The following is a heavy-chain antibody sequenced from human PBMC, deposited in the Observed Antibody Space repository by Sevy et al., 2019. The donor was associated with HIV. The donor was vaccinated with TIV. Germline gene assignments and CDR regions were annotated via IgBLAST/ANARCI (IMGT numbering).Heavy chain of an antibody. CDR2: IYHSGST. D-gene: IGHD4-17*01. V-gene: IGHV4-38-2*01. CDR3: ARHHDYGDYAPPDYFDY. Sequence: SDTLSLTCAVSGYSINNGHYWGWIRQPPGKGLEWIGSIYHSGSTHYNPSLKSRVTISVDTSKNQFSQKLSSVTAADTAVYYCARHHDYGDYAPPDYFDYWGQGTQVTVSS. CDR1: GYSINNGHY. J-gene: IGHJ4*02.